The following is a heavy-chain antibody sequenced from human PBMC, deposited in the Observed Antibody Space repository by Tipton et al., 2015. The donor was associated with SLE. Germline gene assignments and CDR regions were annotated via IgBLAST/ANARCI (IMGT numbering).Heavy chain of an antibody. J-gene: IGHJ3*01. CDR2: VYASGST. CDR3: ASSGYSTGPGAFDF. Sequence: TLSLTCSVSGGSLSIVYYYWSWIRQPAGKGREGLGRVYASGSTHYNPSLNSRVIIAVDTSKNQFSLKLTSVTAADTAVYYCASSGYSTGPGAFDFWGQGTLVTVSS. D-gene: IGHD6-19*01. V-gene: IGHV4-61*02. CDR1: GGSLSIVYYY.